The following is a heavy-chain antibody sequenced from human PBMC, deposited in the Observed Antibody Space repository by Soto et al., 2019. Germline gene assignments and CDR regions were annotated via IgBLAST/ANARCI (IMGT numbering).Heavy chain of an antibody. CDR2: ISWNSGSI. V-gene: IGHV3-9*01. J-gene: IGHJ3*02. CDR3: AKGYQLLFWSLGDAFDI. Sequence: EVQLVASGGGLVQPGRSLRLSCAASGFTFDDYAMHWVRQAPGKGLEWVSGISWNSGSIGYADSVKGRFTISRDNAKNSLYLQMNSLSAEDTALYYCAKGYQLLFWSLGDAFDICGQVTMVTVSS. D-gene: IGHD2-2*01. CDR1: GFTFDDYA.